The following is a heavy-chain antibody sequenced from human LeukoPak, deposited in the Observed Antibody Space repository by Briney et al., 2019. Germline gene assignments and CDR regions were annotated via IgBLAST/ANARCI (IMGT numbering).Heavy chain of an antibody. V-gene: IGHV1-18*01. CDR2: ISGYNGKT. D-gene: IGHD1-14*01. Sequence: GASVKVSCKASGGTFSSYAISWVRQAPGQGLEWMGWISGYNGKTNYAQKFRGRVTMTTDTSTSTVYLELRSLRSDDTAVYYCARWETGSWFDPWGQGTLVTISS. CDR3: ARWETGSWFDP. J-gene: IGHJ5*02. CDR1: GGTFSSYA.